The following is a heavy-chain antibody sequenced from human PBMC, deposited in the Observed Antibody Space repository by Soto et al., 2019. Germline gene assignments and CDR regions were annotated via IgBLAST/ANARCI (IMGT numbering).Heavy chain of an antibody. CDR1: GGSIIGYF. Sequence: SETLSLTCTFSGGSIIGYFWNWIRQPPGKGLEWIGYMSYTGNTNYNPSLTSRVSISVDTSKNQFSLNLNSVTAADTAVYYCARVVPGAEAWFGPWGQGTLVTVSS. V-gene: IGHV4-59*01. D-gene: IGHD2-2*01. CDR3: ARVVPGAEAWFGP. J-gene: IGHJ5*02. CDR2: MSYTGNT.